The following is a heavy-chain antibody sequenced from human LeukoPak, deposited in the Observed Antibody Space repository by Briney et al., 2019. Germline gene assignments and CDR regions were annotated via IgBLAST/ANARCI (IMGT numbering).Heavy chain of an antibody. CDR2: MFHSGTT. Sequence: KPSETLSLTCTVSGGSISSSSYYWGWIRQSRGKGLESNESMFHSGTTYYTPSLQSRVTISLDTSKNQFSLKLTSVTAADTGVYYRATTGRFAEPPTYWGQGILVTVSS. CDR3: ATTGRFAEPPTY. D-gene: IGHD1-26*01. J-gene: IGHJ4*02. CDR1: GGSISSSSYY. V-gene: IGHV4-39*07.